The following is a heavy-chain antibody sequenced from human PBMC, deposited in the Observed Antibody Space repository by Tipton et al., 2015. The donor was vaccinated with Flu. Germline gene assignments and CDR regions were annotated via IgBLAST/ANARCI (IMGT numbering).Heavy chain of an antibody. D-gene: IGHD6-6*01. CDR3: AKGRGAASSSGVFDS. Sequence: TLSLTCTVSGGSISSYYWSWIRQPPGKGLEWIGYIYYSGSTNYNPSLKSRVTMSLDASKNQFSLSLTSVTAADSAVYFCAKGRGAASSSGVFDSWGQGTLVTVSS. CDR1: GGSISSYY. CDR2: IYYSGST. V-gene: IGHV4-59*12. J-gene: IGHJ4*02.